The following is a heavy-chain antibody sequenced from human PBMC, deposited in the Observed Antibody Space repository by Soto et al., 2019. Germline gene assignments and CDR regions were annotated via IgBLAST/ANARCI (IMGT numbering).Heavy chain of an antibody. CDR3: AGVGAARAYYYYGMDV. CDR2: IIPIFGTA. Sequence: SVKVSCKASGGTFGSYAISWVRQAPGQGLEWMGGIIPIFGTANYAQKFQGRVTITADESTSTAYMELSSLRSEDTAVYYCAGVGAARAYYYYGMDVWGQGTTVTVSS. V-gene: IGHV1-69*13. CDR1: GGTFGSYA. J-gene: IGHJ6*02. D-gene: IGHD6-6*01.